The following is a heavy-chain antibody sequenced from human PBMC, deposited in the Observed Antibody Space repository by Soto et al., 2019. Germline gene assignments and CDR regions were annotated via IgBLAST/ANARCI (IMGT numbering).Heavy chain of an antibody. J-gene: IGHJ4*02. D-gene: IGHD2-15*01. CDR3: ARARGNSWYLDF. CDR1: GGSLRGFS. Sequence: PWGSLRLSSVASGGSLRGFSISWVRQAPEKGLEWVSSITFSGNSIYYADSVKGRFTISRDDAKNSLFLQMNSLTADDTAVYYCARARGNSWYLDFWGRGSLVTVSS. CDR2: ITFSGNSI. V-gene: IGHV3-21*04.